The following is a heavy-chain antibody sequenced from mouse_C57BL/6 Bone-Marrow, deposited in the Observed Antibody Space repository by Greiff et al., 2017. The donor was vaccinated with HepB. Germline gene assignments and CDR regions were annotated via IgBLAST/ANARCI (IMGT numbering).Heavy chain of an antibody. V-gene: IGHV5-16*02. CDR2: INYDGSST. CDR1: GFTFSDYY. Sequence: VQLKESEGGLVQPGSSMKLSCTASGFTFSDYYMAWVRQVPEKGLEWVANINYDGSSTYYLDSLKSRFIISRDNAKNILYLQMSSLKSDDTAMYYCAINWGGDYYAMDYWGQGTSVTVSS. D-gene: IGHD4-1*01. CDR3: AINWGGDYYAMDY. J-gene: IGHJ4*01.